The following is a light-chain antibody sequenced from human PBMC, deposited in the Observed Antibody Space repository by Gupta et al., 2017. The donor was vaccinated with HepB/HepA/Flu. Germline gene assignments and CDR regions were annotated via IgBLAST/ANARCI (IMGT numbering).Light chain of an antibody. CDR3: QQYYKYLSWT. CDR1: QGISNH. CDR2: DAS. V-gene: IGKV1-8*01. J-gene: IGKJ1*01. Sequence: AIQMTQSPSSFSASTGDRVTITCRASQGISNHLVWYQQKPGKAPKLLIFDASTLHSGVPSRFSGSGYGTDFTLTISNLQSEDFATYYCQQYYKYLSWTFGQGTKVEIK.